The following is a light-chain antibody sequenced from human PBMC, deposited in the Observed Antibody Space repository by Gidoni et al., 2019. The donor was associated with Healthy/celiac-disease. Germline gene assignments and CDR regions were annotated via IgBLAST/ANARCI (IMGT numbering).Light chain of an antibody. CDR2: DVS. J-gene: IGLJ2*01. CDR3: SSYTSSSVV. Sequence: QSALTKPAPVSGSPGQSITISCTGTSSDVGGYNYVSWYQQHPGKPPKLMIYDVSNRPSGVSNPFSGSKSGNTASLTISGLQAEDEADYYCSSYTSSSVVFGGGTKLTVL. V-gene: IGLV2-14*01. CDR1: SSDVGGYNY.